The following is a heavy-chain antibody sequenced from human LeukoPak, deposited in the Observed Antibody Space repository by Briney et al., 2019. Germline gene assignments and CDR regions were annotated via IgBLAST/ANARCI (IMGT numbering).Heavy chain of an antibody. V-gene: IGHV3-49*04. D-gene: IGHD2-2*02. CDR3: TRDCSSTSCYTYFDY. CDR2: IRSKAYGGAT. CDR1: GFTFGDYA. J-gene: IGHJ4*01. Sequence: GGSLRLSCTASGFTFGDYAMSWVRQAPGKGLEWVGFIRSKAYGGATEYAASVKGRFTISRDDSKSIAYLQMNSLKTEDTAVYYCTRDCSSTSCYTYFDYWGQEPWSPSPQ.